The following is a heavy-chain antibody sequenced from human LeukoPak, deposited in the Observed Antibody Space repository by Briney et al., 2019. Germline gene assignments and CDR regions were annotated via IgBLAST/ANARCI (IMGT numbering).Heavy chain of an antibody. CDR2: IYPCDSDT. V-gene: IGHV5-51*01. CDR3: ARHNWTDGWYYYGMDV. CDR1: GYIFTSYW. Sequence: GASLKISCKGSGYIFTSYWIGWVRQMPGKGLEWMGIIYPCDSDTRYSPSFQGQVTTSADKSISTAYLQWSSLKASDTAMYYCARHNWTDGWYYYGMDVWGQGTTVTVSS. J-gene: IGHJ6*02. D-gene: IGHD1-20*01.